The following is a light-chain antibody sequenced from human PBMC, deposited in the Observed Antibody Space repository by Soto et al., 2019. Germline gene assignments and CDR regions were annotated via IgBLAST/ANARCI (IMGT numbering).Light chain of an antibody. CDR1: QSVSSSY. V-gene: IGKV3-20*01. CDR2: GAS. Sequence: EIVLTQSPCTLSLSPGERATLSCRASQSVSSSYLAWYQQKPGQAPRLLIYGASSRATGIPDRFSGSGSGTDFTLTISRLEPEDFAVYYCQHYGRSPVAFGQGTKVDIK. J-gene: IGKJ1*01. CDR3: QHYGRSPVA.